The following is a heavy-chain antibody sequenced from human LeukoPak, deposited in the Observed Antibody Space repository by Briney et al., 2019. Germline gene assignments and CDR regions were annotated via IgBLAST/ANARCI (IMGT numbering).Heavy chain of an antibody. J-gene: IGHJ4*02. CDR1: GFTFSSYG. CDR3: AKAYSYGYDY. CDR2: IWYDGSNK. D-gene: IGHD5-18*01. Sequence: GGSLRLSCVASGFTFSSYGMHWVRPAPGKGLEWVAFIWYDGSNKYYADSVKGRFTISRDNSKNTLSLQMSSLRPDDTAVYYCAKAYSYGYDYWGQGTLVTVSS. V-gene: IGHV3-30*02.